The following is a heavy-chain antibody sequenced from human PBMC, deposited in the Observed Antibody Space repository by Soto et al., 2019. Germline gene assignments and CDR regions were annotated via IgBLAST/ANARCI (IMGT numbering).Heavy chain of an antibody. J-gene: IGHJ4*02. CDR1: GFTFDEYA. V-gene: IGHV3-9*01. CDR3: ARDGTRAYTTSWYYFDY. CDR2: ISWNSGSI. Sequence: EVQLVESGGNLVQPGWSLRLSCAASGFTFDEYAMHWVRQAPGKGLEWGSGISWNSGSIGYADSVKGRFTISRDNAKNSLYLQMNSLRAEDTALYFCARDGTRAYTTSWYYFDYWGLGTLLTVSS. D-gene: IGHD6-13*01.